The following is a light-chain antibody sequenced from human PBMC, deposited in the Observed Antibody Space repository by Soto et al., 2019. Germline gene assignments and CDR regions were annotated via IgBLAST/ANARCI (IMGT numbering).Light chain of an antibody. V-gene: IGKV1-5*03. CDR1: QSISSW. J-gene: IGKJ1*01. Sequence: DIQMTQSPSTLSASVGDRVTITCRASQSISSWLAWYQQKPGKAPKLLIYKASSLESGVPSRFSGSGSGTEFPLTISSLQHDDVATYYCQQYNSYWTFGQGTKVEIK. CDR3: QQYNSYWT. CDR2: KAS.